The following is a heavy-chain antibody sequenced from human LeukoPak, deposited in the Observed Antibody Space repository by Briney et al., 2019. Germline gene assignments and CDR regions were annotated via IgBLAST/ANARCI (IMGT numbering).Heavy chain of an antibody. Sequence: GGSLRLSCAASGFTFNSYAMHWVRQAPGKGLEYVSAISSNGGSTYYANSVKGRFTISRDNSKNTLYLQMGSLRAEDIAVYYCARGYCSSTSCYSTAIDYWGQGTLVTVSS. J-gene: IGHJ4*02. V-gene: IGHV3-64*01. CDR2: ISSNGGST. D-gene: IGHD2-2*01. CDR1: GFTFNSYA. CDR3: ARGYCSSTSCYSTAIDY.